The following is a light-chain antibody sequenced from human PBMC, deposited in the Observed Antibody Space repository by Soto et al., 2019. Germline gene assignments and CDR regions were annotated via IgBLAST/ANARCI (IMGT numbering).Light chain of an antibody. CDR2: DVT. CDR1: SSDVGGYDH. CDR3: SSYTNKDTLL. V-gene: IGLV2-14*03. J-gene: IGLJ3*02. Sequence: QSVLTQPASVSGSPGQSITISCTGTSSDVGGYDHVSWYQQHPGKAPKLRIYDVTVRPSGISRRFSGSKSDNTASLAVSGLQPEDEADYYCSSYTNKDTLLFGGGTKLTVL.